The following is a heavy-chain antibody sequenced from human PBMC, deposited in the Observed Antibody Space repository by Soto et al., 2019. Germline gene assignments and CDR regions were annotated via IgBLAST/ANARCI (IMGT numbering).Heavy chain of an antibody. Sequence: TLSLTCSVSGGSINTGGCYWSWIRHHPVKGLEWIGYIYYTGTTSYNPSLESRLTVSLDTSKNHFSLKLTSVTAADTAVYYCAREAVRGKDSEAFDIWGQGTLITVSS. D-gene: IGHD2-21*01. CDR3: AREAVRGKDSEAFDI. CDR2: IYYTGTT. CDR1: GGSINTGGCY. V-gene: IGHV4-31*03. J-gene: IGHJ3*02.